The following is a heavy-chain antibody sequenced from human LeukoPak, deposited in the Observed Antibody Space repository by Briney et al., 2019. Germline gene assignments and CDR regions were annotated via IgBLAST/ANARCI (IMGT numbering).Heavy chain of an antibody. Sequence: GGSLRLSCAASGFTFSSYSMNWVRQAPGKGLEWVSSISSSSSYIYYADSVKGRFTISRDNAKNSLYLQMNSLRAEDTAVYYCAKLPAAGDADYWGQGTLVTVSP. CDR3: AKLPAAGDADY. J-gene: IGHJ4*02. D-gene: IGHD6-13*01. CDR2: ISSSSSYI. CDR1: GFTFSSYS. V-gene: IGHV3-21*01.